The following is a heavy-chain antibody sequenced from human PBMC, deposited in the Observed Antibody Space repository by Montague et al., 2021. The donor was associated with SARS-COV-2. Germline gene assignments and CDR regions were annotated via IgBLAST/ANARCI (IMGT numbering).Heavy chain of an antibody. D-gene: IGHD5-18*01. V-gene: IGHV3-48*03. CDR1: GFDFTSSE. CDR3: AREAVGYSHGYPYWYFDL. Sequence: RISCDASGFDFTSSEINWVRQAPGKGLEWVSYISTSGTLPSYMDSVKGRFTISRDNAKKSLYLQMDSLRAEDTAVYFCAREAVGYSHGYPYWYFDLWGRGTLVTVSS. CDR2: ISTSGTLP. J-gene: IGHJ2*01.